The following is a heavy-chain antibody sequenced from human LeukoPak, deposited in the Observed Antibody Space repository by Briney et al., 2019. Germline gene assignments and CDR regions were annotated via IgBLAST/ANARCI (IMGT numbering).Heavy chain of an antibody. D-gene: IGHD1-26*01. CDR3: ARSWAAKWELPGQFDS. CDR1: GASMNNYY. CDR2: VFSRGTT. J-gene: IGHJ4*02. V-gene: IGHV4-59*08. Sequence: PSETLSLTCTVSGASMNNYYWSWIRQSPEKGLEWLGFVFSRGTTNLNPSFKSRLIMSIDTSKNQFSLRLSSVTAADTAVYCCARSWAAKWELPGQFDSWGQGRLVSVSS.